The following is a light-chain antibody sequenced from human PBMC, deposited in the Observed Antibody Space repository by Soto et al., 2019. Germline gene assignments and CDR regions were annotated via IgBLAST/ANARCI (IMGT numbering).Light chain of an antibody. CDR2: KVS. CDR3: QQYGSSPPLT. CDR1: QSLVYSDGNTY. Sequence: DVVITQSPLSLPFTLRHPSSISCRSSQSLVYSDGNTYLNWFQQRPGQSPRRLIYKVSNRDSGVPDRFSGSGSGTDFTLTISRLEPEDFVVYYCQQYGSSPPLTFGGGTKVDTK. V-gene: IGKV2-30*01. J-gene: IGKJ4*01.